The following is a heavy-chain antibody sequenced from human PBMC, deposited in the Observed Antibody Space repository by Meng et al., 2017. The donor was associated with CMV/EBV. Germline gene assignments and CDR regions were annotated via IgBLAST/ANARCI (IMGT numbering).Heavy chain of an antibody. CDR2: ISWDGGST. Sequence: GGSLRLSCAASGFTFDDYTMHWVRQAPGKGLEWVSLISWDGGSTYYADSVKGRFTISRDNSKNSLYLQMNSLRTEDTALYYCAKDISYGGNGPFDYWGQGTLVTVSS. V-gene: IGHV3-43*01. J-gene: IGHJ4*02. CDR3: AKDISYGGNGPFDY. D-gene: IGHD4-23*01. CDR1: GFTFDDYT.